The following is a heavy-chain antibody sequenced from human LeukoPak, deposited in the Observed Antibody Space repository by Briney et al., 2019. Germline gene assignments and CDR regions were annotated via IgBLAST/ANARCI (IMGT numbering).Heavy chain of an antibody. CDR2: IRYDGSNK. D-gene: IGHD6-19*01. V-gene: IGHV3-30*02. CDR1: GFTFSSYG. J-gene: IGHJ4*02. Sequence: GGSLRLSCAASGFTFSSYGMHWVRQAPGKGLEWVAFIRYDGSNKYYADSVKGRFTISRDNSKNTLYLQMNSLRAEDTAMYYCAKEQWLAPHYFDYWGQGTLVTVSS. CDR3: AKEQWLAPHYFDY.